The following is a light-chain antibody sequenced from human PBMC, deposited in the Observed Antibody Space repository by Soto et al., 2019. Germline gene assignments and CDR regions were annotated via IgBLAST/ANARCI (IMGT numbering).Light chain of an antibody. CDR2: SNY. Sequence: QSVLTQPPSVSGAPGQTVTISCSGSDSNIGAGYDLHWYQQLPGTAPKLLIHSNYLRASGVPDRFSASKSVTSASLAIIGLQADDEADYYCQSYDTRLGDWVFGGGTPLTVL. V-gene: IGLV1-40*01. CDR3: QSYDTRLGDWV. CDR1: DSNIGAGYD. J-gene: IGLJ3*02.